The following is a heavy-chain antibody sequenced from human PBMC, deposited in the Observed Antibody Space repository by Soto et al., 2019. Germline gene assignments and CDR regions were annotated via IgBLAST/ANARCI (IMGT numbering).Heavy chain of an antibody. V-gene: IGHV3-15*01. J-gene: IGHJ4*02. CDR3: ATDYDFWSSYYSGFQY. D-gene: IGHD3-3*01. Sequence: EVQLVESGGGLVNPEGSLRLSCTASGFVFNNAWMSWVRQAPGKGLEWVGRIKSKSDGGTTDYAAPVKGRFSISRDDPKNTLYLQMSGLTTEDTALYYCATDYDFWSSYYSGFQYWGQGTLVTVSS. CDR2: IKSKSDGGTT. CDR1: GFVFNNAW.